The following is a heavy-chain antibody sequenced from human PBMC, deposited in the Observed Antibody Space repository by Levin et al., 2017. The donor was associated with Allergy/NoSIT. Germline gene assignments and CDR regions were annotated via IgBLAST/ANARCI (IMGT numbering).Heavy chain of an antibody. D-gene: IGHD5-24*01. CDR2: IYSGGST. J-gene: IGHJ4*02. Sequence: SGGSLRLSCAASGFTVSSNYMSWVRQAPGKGLEWVSVIYSGGSTYYADSVKGRFTISRDNSKNTLYLQMNSLRAEDTAVYYCARPSRDGYNIYWGQGTLVTVSS. V-gene: IGHV3-53*01. CDR3: ARPSRDGYNIY. CDR1: GFTVSSNY.